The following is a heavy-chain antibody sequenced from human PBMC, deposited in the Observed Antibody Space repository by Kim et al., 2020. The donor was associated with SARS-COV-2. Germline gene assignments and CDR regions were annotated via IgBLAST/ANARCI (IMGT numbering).Heavy chain of an antibody. J-gene: IGHJ4*02. Sequence: GGSLRLSCAASGFTFSSYWMSWVRQAPGKGLEWVANIKQDGSEKYYVDSVKGRFTISRDNAKNSLYLQMNSLRAEDTAVYYCARDFRYSSSWYTGTGYWCQGTLVTVSS. V-gene: IGHV3-7*01. CDR2: IKQDGSEK. CDR3: ARDFRYSSSWYTGTGY. CDR1: GFTFSSYW. D-gene: IGHD6-13*01.